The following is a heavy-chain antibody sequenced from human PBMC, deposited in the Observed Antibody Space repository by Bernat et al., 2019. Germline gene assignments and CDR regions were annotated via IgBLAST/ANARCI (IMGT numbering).Heavy chain of an antibody. CDR1: GFSFTNAW. J-gene: IGHJ4*02. D-gene: IGHD6-19*01. V-gene: IGHV3-15*02. Sequence: EVRLAESGGALVEPGGSLRLSCAASGFSFTNAWMSWFRQAPGKGLEWVGRIKSKAYGGVTDYAAPVKDRFTISRDDSKDTLYLQMNSLNAEDTGTYYCCTHPWVSGWYYVSDYWGQGTMVTVSS. CDR3: CTHPWVSGWYYVSDY. CDR2: IKSKAYGGVT.